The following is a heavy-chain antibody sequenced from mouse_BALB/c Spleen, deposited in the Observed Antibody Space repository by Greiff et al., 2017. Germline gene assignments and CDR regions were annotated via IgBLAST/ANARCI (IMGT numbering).Heavy chain of an antibody. CDR2: ISNGGSYT. J-gene: IGHJ2*01. CDR1: GFTFSSYT. Sequence: EVMLVESGGGLVQPGGSLKLSCAASGFTFSSYTMSWVRQTPEKRLEWVAYISNGGSYTYYPDSVKGRFTISRDNAKNTLYLQMSSLRSEDTAMYYCARHDGVWYPIDYWGQGTTLTVSS. V-gene: IGHV5-12-2*01. CDR3: ARHDGVWYPIDY. D-gene: IGHD2-10*02.